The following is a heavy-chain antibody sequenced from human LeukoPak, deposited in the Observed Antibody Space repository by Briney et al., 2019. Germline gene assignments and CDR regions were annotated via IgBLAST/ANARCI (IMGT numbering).Heavy chain of an antibody. Sequence: GGSLRLSCAASGFTFDDYAMHWVRHAPGKGRECVSLISWDGDSTYYSDSVKGLFTISRDNNKNSLYLQMNSLRTEDTALYYCAKDLGYDSSGFQHWGQGTLVTVSS. J-gene: IGHJ1*01. CDR3: AKDLGYDSSGFQH. CDR2: ISWDGDST. CDR1: GFTFDDYA. V-gene: IGHV3-43D*03. D-gene: IGHD3-22*01.